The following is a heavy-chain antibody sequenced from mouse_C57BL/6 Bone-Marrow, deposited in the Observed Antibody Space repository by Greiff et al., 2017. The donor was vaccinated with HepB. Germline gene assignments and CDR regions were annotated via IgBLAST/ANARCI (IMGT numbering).Heavy chain of an antibody. CDR3: ARSPYYYGSSYVKLGYFDY. CDR2: IRNKANGYTT. CDR1: GFTFTDYY. V-gene: IGHV7-3*01. J-gene: IGHJ2*01. D-gene: IGHD1-1*01. Sequence: EVKLVESGGGLVQPGGSLSLSCAASGFTFTDYYMSWVRQPPGKALEWLGFIRNKANGYTTEYSASVKGRFTISRDNSQSILYLQMNALRAEVSATYYCARSPYYYGSSYVKLGYFDYWGQGTTLTVSS.